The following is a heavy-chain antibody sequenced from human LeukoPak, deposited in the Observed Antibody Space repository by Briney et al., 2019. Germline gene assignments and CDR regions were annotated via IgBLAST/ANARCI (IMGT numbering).Heavy chain of an antibody. CDR2: ISAYNGNT. CDR1: GYTFTSYG. V-gene: IGHV1-18*01. CDR3: ARGGNIVLMVYADYGMDV. D-gene: IGHD2-8*01. J-gene: IGHJ6*02. Sequence: ASVNVSCKASGYTFTSYGISWVRQAPGQGLEWMGWISAYNGNTNYAQKLQGRVTMTTDTSTSTAYMELWSLRSDDTAVYYCARGGNIVLMVYADYGMDVWGQGTTVTVSS.